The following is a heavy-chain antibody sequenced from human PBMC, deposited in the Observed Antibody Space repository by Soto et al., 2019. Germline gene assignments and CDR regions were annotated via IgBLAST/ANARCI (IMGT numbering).Heavy chain of an antibody. CDR3: TRAAWFPYLSFY. D-gene: IGHD3-10*01. Sequence: GSLRLSCAASGFTFSRFELHWVRQAPGKGLEWISYISSSGSTAYYASSVEGRFTISRDDANNSVYLQMDSLRAEDTALYYCTRAAWFPYLSFYWGQGALVTVSS. J-gene: IGHJ4*02. CDR1: GFTFSRFE. CDR2: ISSSGSTA. V-gene: IGHV3-48*03.